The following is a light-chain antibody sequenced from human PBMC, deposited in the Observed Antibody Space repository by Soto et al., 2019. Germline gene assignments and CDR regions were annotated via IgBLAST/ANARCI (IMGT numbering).Light chain of an antibody. CDR2: DTS. Sequence: MTQSPSTLSASVGDRVTITCRASQSIGGWLAWYQQKPGQTPRLLIYDTSIRATGVPARFSGSRSGAEFTLTISSLQSEDFAVYYCQHYVTWPLTFGGGTKVESK. CDR3: QHYVTWPLT. CDR1: QSIGGW. V-gene: IGKV3-15*01. J-gene: IGKJ4*01.